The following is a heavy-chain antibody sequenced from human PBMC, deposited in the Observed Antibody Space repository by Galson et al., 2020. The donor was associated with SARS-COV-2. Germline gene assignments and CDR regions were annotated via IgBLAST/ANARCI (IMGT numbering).Heavy chain of an antibody. V-gene: IGHV4-38-2*01. CDR2: IHHSGST. D-gene: IGHD1-7*01. J-gene: IGHJ4*02. Sequence: SETLSLTCAVSGYSISSGYYWGWIRQPRGTGLEWIGSIHHSGSTYYNPSLKSRVTISVDTSKNQFSLKLSSVTAADTAVYYCVGWNYGVFAYWGQGTLVTVSS. CDR3: VGWNYGVFAY. CDR1: GYSISSGYY.